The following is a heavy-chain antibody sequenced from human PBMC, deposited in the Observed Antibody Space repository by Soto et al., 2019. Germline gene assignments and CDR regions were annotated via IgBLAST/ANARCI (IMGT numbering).Heavy chain of an antibody. CDR1: GGSISSGGYY. CDR2: IYYSGST. V-gene: IGHV4-61*08. Sequence: SETLSLTCTVSGGSISSGGYYWSWIRQPPGKGLEWIGYIYYSGSTNYNPSLKSRVTISVDTSKNQFSLKLSSVTAADTAVYYCARAYQLLSYPNWFDPWGQGTLVTVSS. D-gene: IGHD2-2*01. CDR3: ARAYQLLSYPNWFDP. J-gene: IGHJ5*02.